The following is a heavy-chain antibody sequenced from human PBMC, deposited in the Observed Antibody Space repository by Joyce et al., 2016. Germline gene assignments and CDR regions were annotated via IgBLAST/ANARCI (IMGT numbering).Heavy chain of an antibody. CDR3: ATRGAFEI. V-gene: IGHV3-30*03. D-gene: IGHD1-26*01. J-gene: IGHJ3*02. CDR2: ISGDASNT. Sequence: QVQLVESGGGVVQPGRSLRLSCAASGFSFSRYDMHWVRQAPGKGLEWVSLISGDASNTYYIESVNGRFTISRDNSKNTVYLQLNSLRPEDTAIYYCATRGAFEIWGQGTMVTVSS. CDR1: GFSFSRYD.